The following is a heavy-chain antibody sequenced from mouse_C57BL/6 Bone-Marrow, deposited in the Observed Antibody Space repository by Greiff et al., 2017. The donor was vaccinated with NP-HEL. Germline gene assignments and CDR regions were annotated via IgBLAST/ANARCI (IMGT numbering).Heavy chain of an antibody. CDR1: GFNIKDYY. J-gene: IGHJ2*01. CDR3: TTGGYGNPYYFDY. Sequence: VQLQQSGAELVRPGASVKLSCTASGFNIKDYYMHWVKQRPEQGLEWIGRIDPEDGDTEYAPKFQGKATMTADTSSNTAYLQLSSLTSEDTAVYYCTTGGYGNPYYFDYWGQGTTLTVSS. CDR2: IDPEDGDT. V-gene: IGHV14-1*01. D-gene: IGHD2-1*01.